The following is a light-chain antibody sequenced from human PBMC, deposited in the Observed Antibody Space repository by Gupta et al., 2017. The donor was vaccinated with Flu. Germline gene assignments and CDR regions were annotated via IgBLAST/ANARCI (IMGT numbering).Light chain of an antibody. V-gene: IGKV3-20*01. J-gene: IGKJ1*01. CDR3: QQDGRSPWT. CDR2: GAS. Sequence: DIVLTQSPATLSLSPGERAALSCRASQFVSSTNLAWYQQKPGQPPRLLIYGASSRATGTPDRFGGSGSGTDFTLSISRLEPEDFAVYYCQQDGRSPWTFGQGTKVDI. CDR1: QFVSSTN.